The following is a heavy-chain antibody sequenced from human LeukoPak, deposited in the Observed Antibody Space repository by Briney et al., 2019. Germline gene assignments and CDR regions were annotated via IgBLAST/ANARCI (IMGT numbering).Heavy chain of an antibody. CDR1: GLIFSSAW. J-gene: IGHJ4*02. CDR2: IKSKADGGTK. D-gene: IGHD3-10*01. V-gene: IGHV3-15*01. CDR3: TARSRSYS. Sequence: PGGSLKLSCEASGLIFSSAWMSWVRQAPGKGLEWVGRIKSKADGGTKDFAAPVKGRFTISRDDSKNTLYLQMDSLEPEDTAVYYCTARSRSYSWGQGTLVTVS.